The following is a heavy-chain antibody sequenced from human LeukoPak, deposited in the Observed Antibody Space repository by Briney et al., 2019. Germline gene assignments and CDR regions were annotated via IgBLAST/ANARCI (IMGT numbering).Heavy chain of an antibody. Sequence: KPSETLSLTCTASGGSISSYYWSWIRLPPGKGPEWIGDIYYTGATYFNPSLKSRVTISLDTSKNQFSLKLSSVTAADSAVYYCARAGYSYGTGYYFDYWGQGALVTVSS. CDR2: IYYTGAT. CDR1: GGSISSYY. V-gene: IGHV4-59*01. J-gene: IGHJ4*02. D-gene: IGHD5-18*01. CDR3: ARAGYSYGTGYYFDY.